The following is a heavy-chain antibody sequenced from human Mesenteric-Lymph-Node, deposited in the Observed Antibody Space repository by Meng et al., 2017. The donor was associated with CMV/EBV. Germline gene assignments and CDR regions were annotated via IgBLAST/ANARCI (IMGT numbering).Heavy chain of an antibody. CDR1: GFTFSSYA. CDR2: MSGSGRTM. Sequence: GGSLRLSCAASGFTFSSYAMSWVRQTPGRGLEWVSYMSGSGRTMYYVDSVKGRFTVSRDNAKKSLYLQMNSLRAEDTAVYYCARVGLRSMDVWGQGTTVTVSS. J-gene: IGHJ6*02. D-gene: IGHD1-26*01. V-gene: IGHV3-48*04. CDR3: ARVGLRSMDV.